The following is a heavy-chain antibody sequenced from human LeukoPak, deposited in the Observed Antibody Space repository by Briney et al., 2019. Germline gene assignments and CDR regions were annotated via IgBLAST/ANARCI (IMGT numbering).Heavy chain of an antibody. J-gene: IGHJ4*02. CDR1: GGSISSSSYY. CDR2: ICYSGST. V-gene: IGHV4-39*01. Sequence: SETLSLTCTVSGGSISSSSYYWGWIRQPPGKGLEWIGSICYSGSTYYNPSLKSRVTISVDTSKNQFSLKLSSVTAADTAVYYCARPGRGTAFDYWGQGTLVTVSS. CDR3: ARPGRGTAFDY. D-gene: IGHD2-15*01.